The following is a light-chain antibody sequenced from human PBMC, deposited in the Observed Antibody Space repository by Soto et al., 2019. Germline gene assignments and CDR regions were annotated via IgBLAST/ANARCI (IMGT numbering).Light chain of an antibody. J-gene: IGKJ4*01. CDR1: QSVRSDY. V-gene: IGKV3-20*01. CDR3: QQYGNSPLT. Sequence: EIVLTQSPGTLSLSPGERATLSCRASQSVRSDYFAWYQQKPGQAPRVIIFGVSTRATGIQDRFSNSGSGTDFTLTISRLEPEDFALYYCQQYGNSPLTFGGGTKVEIK. CDR2: GVS.